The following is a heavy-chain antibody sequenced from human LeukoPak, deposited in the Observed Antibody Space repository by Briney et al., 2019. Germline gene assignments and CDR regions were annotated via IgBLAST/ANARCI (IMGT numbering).Heavy chain of an antibody. CDR2: ISTYNGNT. Sequence: ASVKVSCKASGYRFTSYGISWVRQAPGQGLEWMGWISTYNGNTNYAQKLQGRVTMTTDTSTSTAYMELRSLRSDDTAVYYCARGGDGDILTGLVFDYWGQGTLVTVSS. V-gene: IGHV1-18*01. CDR1: GYRFTSYG. CDR3: ARGGDGDILTGLVFDY. D-gene: IGHD3-9*01. J-gene: IGHJ4*02.